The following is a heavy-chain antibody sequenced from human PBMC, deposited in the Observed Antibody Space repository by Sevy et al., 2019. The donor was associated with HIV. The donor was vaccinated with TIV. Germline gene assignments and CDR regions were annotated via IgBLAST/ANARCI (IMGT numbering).Heavy chain of an antibody. J-gene: IGHJ6*02. V-gene: IGHV1-69*04. D-gene: IGHD6-19*01. Sequence: ASVKVSCRASGGTFSSYVISWVRQAPGQGLEWMGRIIPIVGRVNYAQKFQDRVTMTADKSTSTVYMELWSLSPDDPAVYFGTRRDQYLAVAGPVMHYYGMDVWGQGTTVTVSS. CDR2: IIPIVGRV. CDR1: GGTFSSYV. CDR3: TRRDQYLAVAGPVMHYYGMDV.